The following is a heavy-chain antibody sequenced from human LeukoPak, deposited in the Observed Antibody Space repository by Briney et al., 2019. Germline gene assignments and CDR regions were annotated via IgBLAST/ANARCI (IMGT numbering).Heavy chain of an antibody. CDR1: GGSFSGYY. Sequence: SETLSLNCAVYGGSFSGYYWSWIRQPPGKGLEWIGEINHSGSTNYNPSLKSRVTISVDTSKNQFSLKLSSVTAADTAVYYCARGGPRYCSGGSCYSPRPYYFDYWGQGTLVTVSS. D-gene: IGHD2-15*01. J-gene: IGHJ4*02. CDR2: INHSGST. V-gene: IGHV4-34*01. CDR3: ARGGPRYCSGGSCYSPRPYYFDY.